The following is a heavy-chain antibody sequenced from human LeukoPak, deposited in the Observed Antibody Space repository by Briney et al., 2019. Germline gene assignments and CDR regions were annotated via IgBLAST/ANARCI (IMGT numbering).Heavy chain of an antibody. CDR3: ARQPRITVFGVVKTGGNWFDP. J-gene: IGHJ5*02. Sequence: SETLSLTRTVSGGSISSSSYYWGWIRQPPGKGLEWIGSIYYSGSTYYNPSLKSRVTISVDASKNQFSLKLSSVTAADTAVYYCARQPRITVFGVVKTGGNWFDPWGQGTLVTVSS. V-gene: IGHV4-39*07. D-gene: IGHD3-3*01. CDR1: GGSISSSSYY. CDR2: IYYSGST.